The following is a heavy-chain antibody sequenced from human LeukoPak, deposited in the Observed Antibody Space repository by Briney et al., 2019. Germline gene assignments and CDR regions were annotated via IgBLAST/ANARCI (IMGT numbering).Heavy chain of an antibody. CDR2: IYHSGST. V-gene: IGHV4-38-2*02. CDR1: GYSISSGYY. Sequence: SSETLSLTCTVSGYSISSGYYWGWIRQRPGKGLEWIGSIYHSGSTYYNPSLKSRVTISVDTSKNQFSLKLSSVTAADTAVYYCARVPNIVVVPAAKGEGAFDIWGQGTMVTVSS. CDR3: ARVPNIVVVPAAKGEGAFDI. D-gene: IGHD2-2*01. J-gene: IGHJ3*02.